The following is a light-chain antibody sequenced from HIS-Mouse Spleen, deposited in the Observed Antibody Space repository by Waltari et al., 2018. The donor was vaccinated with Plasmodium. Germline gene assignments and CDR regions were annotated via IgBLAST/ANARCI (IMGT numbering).Light chain of an antibody. Sequence: EIVLTQSPGTLSLSPGERATLSCRASQSVSSSYLAWYQQKPGQAPRLLIYGASSRHTGIDERFSGSGSGTDFTRNISRLEPEDLEVYYCKQYGSCTYTVGQGTKLEIK. CDR2: GAS. J-gene: IGKJ2*01. V-gene: IGKV3-20*01. CDR3: KQYGSCTYT. CDR1: QSVSSSY.